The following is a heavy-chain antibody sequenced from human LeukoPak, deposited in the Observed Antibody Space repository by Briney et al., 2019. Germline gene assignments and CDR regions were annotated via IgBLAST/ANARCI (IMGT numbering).Heavy chain of an antibody. CDR2: IYYSGST. Sequence: PSETLSLTCTVSGGSISSGDYYWSWIRQPPGKGLEWIGYIYYSGSTYYNPSLKSRVTISVDTSKNQFSLKLGSVTAADTAVYYCARARAGYSYVPLDYYFDYWGQGTLVTVSS. V-gene: IGHV4-30-4*01. D-gene: IGHD5-18*01. CDR3: ARARAGYSYVPLDYYFDY. CDR1: GGSISSGDYY. J-gene: IGHJ4*02.